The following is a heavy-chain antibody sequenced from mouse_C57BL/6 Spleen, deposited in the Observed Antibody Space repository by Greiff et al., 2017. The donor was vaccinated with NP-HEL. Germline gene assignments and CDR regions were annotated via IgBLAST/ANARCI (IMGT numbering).Heavy chain of an antibody. CDR3: TTWITTVVYFDY. D-gene: IGHD1-1*01. J-gene: IGHJ2*01. V-gene: IGHV14-4*01. CDR2: IDPENGDT. CDR1: GFNIKDDY. Sequence: VQLKESGAELVRPGASVKLSCTASGFNIKDDYMHWVKQRPEQGLEWIGWIDPENGDTEYASKFQGKAAITADTSSNTAYLQLSSLTSEDTAVYYCTTWITTVVYFDYWGQGTTLTVSS.